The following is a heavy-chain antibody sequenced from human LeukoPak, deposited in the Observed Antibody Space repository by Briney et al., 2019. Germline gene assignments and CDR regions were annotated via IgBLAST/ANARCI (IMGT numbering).Heavy chain of an antibody. D-gene: IGHD1-14*01. Sequence: PGRSLRLSCAASGFAFSSYGMHWVRQAPGKGLEWVAVISYDGSNKYDADSVKGRFTISRDNSKNTLYLQMNSLRAEDTAIYYCAKDNRKDYGLGGLGYWGQGTLVTVSS. J-gene: IGHJ4*02. CDR2: ISYDGSNK. CDR1: GFAFSSYG. V-gene: IGHV3-30*18. CDR3: AKDNRKDYGLGGLGY.